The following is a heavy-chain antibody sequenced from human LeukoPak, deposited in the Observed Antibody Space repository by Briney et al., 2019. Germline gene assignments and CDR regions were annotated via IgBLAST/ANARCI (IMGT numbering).Heavy chain of an antibody. CDR3: TSRVITTNDY. CDR1: GFTFSSYS. Sequence: PGGSLRLSCAASGFTFSSYSMNWVRQAPGKGLEWVGRIKTKTDGWTTEYAAPVKGRFTISRDDSKNILYLQMNSLTIEDTAIYYCTSRVITTNDYWGQGTLVTVSS. D-gene: IGHD3-3*01. J-gene: IGHJ4*02. V-gene: IGHV3-15*01. CDR2: IKTKTDGWTT.